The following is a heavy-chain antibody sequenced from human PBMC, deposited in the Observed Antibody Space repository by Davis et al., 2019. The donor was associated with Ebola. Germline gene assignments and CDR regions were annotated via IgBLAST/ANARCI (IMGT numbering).Heavy chain of an antibody. V-gene: IGHV5-51*01. CDR2: IYPGDSHI. CDR1: GYSFITYW. Sequence: PGGSLRLSCKGSGYSFITYWIGWVRQMPGKGLEWMGIIYPGDSHITYSPSFQGQVTISADKSISTAYLQWSRLKASDTAMYYCARSYCSSTSCDDDALDYYYGMDVWGQGTTVTVSS. D-gene: IGHD2-2*01. CDR3: ARSYCSSTSCDDDALDYYYGMDV. J-gene: IGHJ6*02.